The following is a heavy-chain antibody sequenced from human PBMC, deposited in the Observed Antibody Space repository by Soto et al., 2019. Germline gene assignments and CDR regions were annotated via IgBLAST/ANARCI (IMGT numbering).Heavy chain of an antibody. CDR2: INHSGST. CDR1: GGSFSGYY. D-gene: IGHD3-10*01. V-gene: IGHV4-34*01. CDR3: ASAPYGSGSLDY. Sequence: QVQLQQWGAGLLKPSETLSLTCAVYGGSFSGYYWSWIRQPPGKGLEWIGEINHSGSTNYNPSLKSRVTRSVDTSKNQFSLKLSSVTAADTAVYYCASAPYGSGSLDYWGQGTLVIVSS. J-gene: IGHJ4*02.